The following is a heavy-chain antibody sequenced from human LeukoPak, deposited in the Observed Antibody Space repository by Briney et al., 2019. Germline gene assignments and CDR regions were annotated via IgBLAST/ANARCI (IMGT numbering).Heavy chain of an antibody. V-gene: IGHV3-7*01. Sequence: PGGSLRLSCAASGFTFSSYWMSWVRQAPGKGLEWVANIKQDGSEKYYVDSVKGRFTISRDNAKNSLYLQMNSLRAEDTAVYYCARDHITIFGVVIDPDPYYYHYYGMDVWGQGTTVTVSS. CDR2: IKQDGSEK. CDR1: GFTFSSYW. D-gene: IGHD3-3*01. CDR3: ARDHITIFGVVIDPDPYYYHYYGMDV. J-gene: IGHJ6*02.